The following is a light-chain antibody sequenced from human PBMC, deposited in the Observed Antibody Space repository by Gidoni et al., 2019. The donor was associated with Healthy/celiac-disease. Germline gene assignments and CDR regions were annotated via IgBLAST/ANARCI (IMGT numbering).Light chain of an antibody. CDR1: QSISSW. J-gene: IGKJ1*01. CDR3: QQYNSYPWT. CDR2: KAS. V-gene: IGKV1-5*03. Sequence: DIQMTQSPSTLSASVGDRVTITCRASQSISSWLAWYQQKPGKAPKLLIYKASSLESGVPSRFSGRGYGTEFTLTISSLQPDDFATYYCQQYNSYPWTFGQGTKVEIK.